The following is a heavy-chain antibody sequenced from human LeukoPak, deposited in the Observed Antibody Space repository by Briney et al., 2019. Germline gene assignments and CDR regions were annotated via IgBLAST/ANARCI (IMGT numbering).Heavy chain of an antibody. V-gene: IGHV3-74*01. CDR1: GFSFRTYW. J-gene: IGHJ4*02. CDR3: ARAATGFDY. Sequence: TGGSLRLSRAASGFSFRTYWMRWVRQAPGKGLVWVSHIDSDGSITDYADSVKGRFTISRDNAKNTLYLQMNSLKADDAAVYYCARAATGFDYWGQGTLVTVSS. CDR2: IDSDGSIT. D-gene: IGHD6-25*01.